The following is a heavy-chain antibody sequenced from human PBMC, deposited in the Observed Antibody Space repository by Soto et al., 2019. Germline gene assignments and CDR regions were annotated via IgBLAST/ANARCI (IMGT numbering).Heavy chain of an antibody. CDR3: AKFRGPSYSYYYMDV. Sequence: EVQLLESGGGLVQPGGSLRLSCAASGFTFGTYAMKWLRQAPGRGLECVSFISGSGRTTYYADSVKGRFTVPRDNSKNTMYLQMNSLRAEDTALYYCAKFRGPSYSYYYMDVWGKGTTVTVSS. D-gene: IGHD3-16*01. CDR2: ISGSGRTT. J-gene: IGHJ6*03. V-gene: IGHV3-23*01. CDR1: GFTFGTYA.